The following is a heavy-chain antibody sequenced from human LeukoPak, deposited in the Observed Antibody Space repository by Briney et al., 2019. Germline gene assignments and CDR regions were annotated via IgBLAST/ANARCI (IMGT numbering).Heavy chain of an antibody. CDR3: ARLSGYCTNGVCYDGFDY. V-gene: IGHV4-38-2*02. J-gene: IGHJ4*02. Sequence: SETLSLTCTVSGYSIAHGFFWAWIRQPPGGGLEWIGSLYHSGTTYYNTSLKSRISTSVDTSKNQFSLKLRLVTAADTAVYYCARLSGYCTNGVCYDGFDYWGQGTLVTVSS. CDR1: GYSIAHGFF. CDR2: LYHSGTT. D-gene: IGHD2-8*01.